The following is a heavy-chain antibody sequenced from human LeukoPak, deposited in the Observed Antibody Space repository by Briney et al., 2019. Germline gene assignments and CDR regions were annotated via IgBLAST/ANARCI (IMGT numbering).Heavy chain of an antibody. V-gene: IGHV4-30-4*01. J-gene: IGHJ5*02. CDR2: IYYSGST. CDR1: GGSISSGDYY. D-gene: IGHD3-10*01. Sequence: PSETLSLTCTVSGGSISSGDYYWSWIRQPPGKGLEWIGYIYYSGSTYYNPSLKSRVTISVDTSKNQFSLKLSSVTAADTAVYYCARSPPSDPNWLDPWGQGTLVTVSS. CDR3: ARSPPSDPNWLDP.